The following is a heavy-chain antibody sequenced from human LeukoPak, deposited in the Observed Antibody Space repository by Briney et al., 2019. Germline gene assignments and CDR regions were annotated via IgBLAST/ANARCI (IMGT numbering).Heavy chain of an antibody. D-gene: IGHD3-10*01. CDR2: INPNTGET. Sequence: ASVTVSCKASGYPFTGYFIHWVRQAPGQGLEWMGWINPNTGETNYAQLFQGWVTMTRDTSISRAYMALSRLKSDDTAVYYCARGLWFGELNFDYWGQGTLVTVSS. V-gene: IGHV1-2*04. CDR3: ARGLWFGELNFDY. CDR1: GYPFTGYF. J-gene: IGHJ4*02.